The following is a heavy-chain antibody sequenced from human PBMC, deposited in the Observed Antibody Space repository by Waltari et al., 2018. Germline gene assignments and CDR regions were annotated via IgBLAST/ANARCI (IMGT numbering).Heavy chain of an antibody. CDR3: ARDRLDGGWYYFDY. CDR2: ITFDGNRK. Sequence: QVPLVESGGGVVQPGRSLRLSCLTSEFTFSCFAMHWFRQAPGKGLEWVAVITFDGNRKDYADSMKGRFTISRDNSKNTMYLQMDYLRDEDTAVYYCARDRLDGGWYYFDYWGQGTLITVSS. V-gene: IGHV3-30-3*01. D-gene: IGHD6-19*01. J-gene: IGHJ4*02. CDR1: EFTFSCFA.